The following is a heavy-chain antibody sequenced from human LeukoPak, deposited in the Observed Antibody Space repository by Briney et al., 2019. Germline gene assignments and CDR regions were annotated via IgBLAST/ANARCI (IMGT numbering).Heavy chain of an antibody. CDR2: IHHSGST. Sequence: SETLSLTCTVSGGSISSGASYWRWLRQPPGKGLEWIGYIHHSGSTYYNPSLKSRVTISLDRSKNQFSLKLSSVTAADTAVYYCARSFSTYYYDSSGYNWFDPWGQGTLVTVSS. V-gene: IGHV4-30-2*01. J-gene: IGHJ5*02. CDR1: GGSISSGASY. D-gene: IGHD3-22*01. CDR3: ARSFSTYYYDSSGYNWFDP.